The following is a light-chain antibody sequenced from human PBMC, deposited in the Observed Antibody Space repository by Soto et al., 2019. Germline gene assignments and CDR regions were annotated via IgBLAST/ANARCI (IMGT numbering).Light chain of an antibody. Sequence: EVVLTQSPGTLSLSPGERATLSCRASQSVTSSSLAWYQQKPGQAPRLLIYGASSRATGIPDRFSGRGSGTDFPLTISRLEPEDFAVYYCQQYGSSPSWTVGQGTKVELK. J-gene: IGKJ1*01. CDR1: QSVTSSS. CDR3: QQYGSSPSWT. CDR2: GAS. V-gene: IGKV3-20*01.